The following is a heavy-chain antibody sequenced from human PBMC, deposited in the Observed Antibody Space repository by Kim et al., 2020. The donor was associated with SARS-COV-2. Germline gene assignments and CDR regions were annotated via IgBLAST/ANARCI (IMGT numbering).Heavy chain of an antibody. D-gene: IGHD3-10*01. CDR2: IKRNTDGGTI. J-gene: IGHJ4*02. CDR1: GFTFSNAW. V-gene: IGHV3-15*01. Sequence: GGSLRLSCAASGFTFSNAWMSWVRQAPGKGLEWVGRIKRNTDGGTIDYAAPVKGRFTISRDDSKNTLYLQMNSLETEDTAVYYCTRHIYYGSGTYYNVFYYWGQGNLVTVSS. CDR3: TRHIYYGSGTYYNVFYY.